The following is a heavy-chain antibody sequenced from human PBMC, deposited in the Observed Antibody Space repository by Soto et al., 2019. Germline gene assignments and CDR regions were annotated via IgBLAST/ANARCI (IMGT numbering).Heavy chain of an antibody. CDR3: AREGSGEAFDI. V-gene: IGHV4-59*01. CDR2: IYYSGST. CDR1: CGSISSYY. Sequence: PSETLSLTCTVSCGSISSYYWSWIRQPPGKGLEWIGYIYYSGSTNYNPSLKGRVTISVDTSKNQFSLKLSSVTAADTAVYYCAREGSGEAFDIWGQGTMVTVSS. D-gene: IGHD6-25*01. J-gene: IGHJ3*02.